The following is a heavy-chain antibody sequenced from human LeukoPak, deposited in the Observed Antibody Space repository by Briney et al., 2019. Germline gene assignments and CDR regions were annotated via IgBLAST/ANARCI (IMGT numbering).Heavy chain of an antibody. CDR3: ARGAEYYAIWRGYAGYSDY. D-gene: IGHD3-3*01. V-gene: IGHV4-38-2*02. CDR1: GYSISNGYH. Sequence: SETLSLTCTVSGYSISNGYHWGWIRQPPGKGLEWVGSIYHRGSTYYNPSLRSRVTISLDRSKKKFSLKLTSVTAADTAVYFCARGAEYYAIWRGYAGYSDYWGQGISVTVSS. CDR2: IYHRGST. J-gene: IGHJ4*02.